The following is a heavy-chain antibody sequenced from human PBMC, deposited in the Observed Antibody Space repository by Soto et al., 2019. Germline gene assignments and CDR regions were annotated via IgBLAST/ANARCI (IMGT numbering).Heavy chain of an antibody. CDR1: GFTFSSYG. Sequence: QVQLVESGGGVVQPGRSLRLSCAASGFTFSSYGMHWVRQAPGKGLEWVAVVSYDGSNKYYADSVKGRFTISRDNSKSTLYLQMNSLRAEDTAVYYCAKDIGSSSWYWSATLDYWGQGTLVNVCS. J-gene: IGHJ4*02. V-gene: IGHV3-30*18. D-gene: IGHD6-13*01. CDR3: AKDIGSSSWYWSATLDY. CDR2: VSYDGSNK.